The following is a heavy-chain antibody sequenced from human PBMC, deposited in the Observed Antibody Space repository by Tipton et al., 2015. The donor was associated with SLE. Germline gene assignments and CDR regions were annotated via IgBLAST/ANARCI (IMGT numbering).Heavy chain of an antibody. CDR1: GGAFSGYN. CDR3: ARGTGISVD. J-gene: IGHJ4*02. D-gene: IGHD6-19*01. CDR2: INHSGIP. V-gene: IGHV4-34*01. Sequence: GLVKPSETLSLTCAVYGGAFSGYNWIWVRQSPGKGLEWIGEINHSGIPYYNPSLKSRVTLSVDTSKRQFSLKVTSVTAADTAVYYCARGTGISVDWGQGTLVTVSS.